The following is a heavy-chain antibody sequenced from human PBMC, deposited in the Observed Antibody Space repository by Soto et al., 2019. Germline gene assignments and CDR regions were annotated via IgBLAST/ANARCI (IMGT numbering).Heavy chain of an antibody. CDR2: IDVGSGNT. CDR1: GFTFTSSA. V-gene: IGHV1-58*02. D-gene: IGHD3-22*01. J-gene: IGHJ6*02. Sequence: ASVKVSCKASGFTFTSSAMQWVRQARGQRLEWIGWIDVGSGNTNYAQKFQERVTITRDMSTSTAYMELSSLRSEDTAVYYCAAGRAYYDSSGYYYYYGMDVWGQGTTVTVSS. CDR3: AAGRAYYDSSGYYYYYGMDV.